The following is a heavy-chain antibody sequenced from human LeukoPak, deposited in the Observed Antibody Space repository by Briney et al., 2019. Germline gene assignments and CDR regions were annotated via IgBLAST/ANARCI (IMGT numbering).Heavy chain of an antibody. CDR1: GFTFSSSA. CDR3: VAGPYDSRGYYRIFDY. J-gene: IGHJ4*02. CDR2: IVVGSGDT. Sequence: SVKVSCKASGFTFSSSAVQWVRQARGQRLEWIAWIVVGSGDTNCAQKFQERVTFTRDMSTNTAYMELSSLRSEDTAVFYCVAGPYDSRGYYRIFDYWGQGTLVTVSP. V-gene: IGHV1-58*01. D-gene: IGHD3-22*01.